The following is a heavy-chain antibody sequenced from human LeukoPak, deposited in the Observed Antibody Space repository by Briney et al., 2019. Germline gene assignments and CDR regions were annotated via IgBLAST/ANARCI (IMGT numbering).Heavy chain of an antibody. CDR3: ARARSTRIAAGKARRDYYMDV. CDR2: MNPNSGNT. Sequence: ASVKVSCKASGYTFTSYDINWVRQATGQGLEWMGWMNPNSGNTGYAQKFQGRVTMTRNTSISTAYMELSSLRSEDTAVYYCARARSTRIAAGKARRDYYMDVWGKGTTVTVSS. CDR1: GYTFTSYD. V-gene: IGHV1-8*01. D-gene: IGHD6-13*01. J-gene: IGHJ6*03.